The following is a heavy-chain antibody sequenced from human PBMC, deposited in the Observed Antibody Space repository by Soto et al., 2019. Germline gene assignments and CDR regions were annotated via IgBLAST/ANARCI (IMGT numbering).Heavy chain of an antibody. V-gene: IGHV1-18*01. J-gene: IGHJ4*02. CDR3: ARDRGSYALDH. D-gene: IGHD1-26*01. CDR2: ISANNGNT. CDR1: GYTFTSYG. Sequence: QVQLVQSGAEVKKPGASVKVSCKASGYTFTSYGISWVRQAPGQGLEWMGWISANNGNTNYAQKLQGRVTMTTDTATSTAYRELRSLRSDDTAVYYCARDRGSYALDHWGQGTLVTVSS.